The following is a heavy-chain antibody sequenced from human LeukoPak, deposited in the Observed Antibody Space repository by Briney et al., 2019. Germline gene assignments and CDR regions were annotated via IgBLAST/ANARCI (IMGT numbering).Heavy chain of an antibody. CDR2: IYYSGST. V-gene: IGHV4-59*12. CDR3: ARGRYLTTLGGAAAGFLDS. J-gene: IGHJ4*02. CDR1: GGSISSYY. Sequence: PSETLSLTCTVSGGSISSYYWSWIRQPPGKGLEYIGYIYYSGSTNYNPSLKSRLTISVDTSQKQFSLRLTSVTAADTAVYYCARGRYLTTLGGAAAGFLDSWGQGTLVTVSS. D-gene: IGHD6-13*01.